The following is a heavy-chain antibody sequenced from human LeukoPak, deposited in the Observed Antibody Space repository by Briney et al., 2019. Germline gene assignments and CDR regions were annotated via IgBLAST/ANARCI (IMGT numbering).Heavy chain of an antibody. Sequence: ASVKVSCKVSGYTLTELSMHWVRQAPGKGLEWMGGFDPEDGETIYAQKFQGRVTMTEDTSTDTAYMELSSLRSEDTAVYYCATAAVAGTYNWFDPWGQGTLVTVSS. CDR2: FDPEDGET. V-gene: IGHV1-24*01. CDR1: GYTLTELS. J-gene: IGHJ5*02. CDR3: ATAAVAGTYNWFDP. D-gene: IGHD6-19*01.